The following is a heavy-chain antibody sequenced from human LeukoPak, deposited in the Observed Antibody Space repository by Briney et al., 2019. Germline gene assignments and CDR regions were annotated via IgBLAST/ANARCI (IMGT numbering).Heavy chain of an antibody. CDR3: ARDCSQTIAAADN. J-gene: IGHJ4*02. CDR2: IKQDGSEK. Sequence: GRSLRLSCAASGFTFSSYWMSWVRQAPGKGLEWVANIKQDGSEKYYVDSVKGRFTISRDNAKNSLYLQMNSLRAEDTAVYYCARDCSQTIAAADNWGQGTLVTVSS. CDR1: GFTFSSYW. V-gene: IGHV3-7*01. D-gene: IGHD6-13*01.